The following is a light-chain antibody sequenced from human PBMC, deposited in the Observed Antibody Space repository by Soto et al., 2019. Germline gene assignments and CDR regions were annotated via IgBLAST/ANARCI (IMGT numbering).Light chain of an antibody. J-gene: IGKJ1*01. V-gene: IGKV3-11*01. Sequence: IVLTHSPATLSFSPGEIATLSFRASQRVSSYLAWYQQKPGQAPRLLIYDAYNRATGIPARFSGSGSGTDFTLTISSLEPEDFAVYYCQQYNNWPRTFGQGTKVDIK. CDR1: QRVSSY. CDR2: DAY. CDR3: QQYNNWPRT.